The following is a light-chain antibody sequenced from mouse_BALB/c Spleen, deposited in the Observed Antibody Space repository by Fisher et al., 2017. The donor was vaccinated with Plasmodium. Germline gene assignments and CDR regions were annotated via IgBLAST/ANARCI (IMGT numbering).Light chain of an antibody. CDR1: QSLVHSNGDTY. CDR2: KVS. CDR3: SQSTHLPLT. Sequence: VITQTTLSLPVSLGDQASISCRSSQSLVHSNGDTYLHWYLQKPGQSPKLLIYKVSNRFSGVPDRFSGSGSGTDFTRKINRVETEDLGIYFCSQSTHLPLTFGVGTKLELK. V-gene: IGKV1-110*01. J-gene: IGKJ5*01.